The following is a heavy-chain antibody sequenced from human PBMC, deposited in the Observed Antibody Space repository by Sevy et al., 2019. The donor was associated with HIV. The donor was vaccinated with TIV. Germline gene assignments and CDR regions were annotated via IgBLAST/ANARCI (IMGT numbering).Heavy chain of an antibody. CDR1: GFTFSRYS. CDR3: VRWDYSTSGNWFDP. CDR2: ISSSGHYI. Sequence: GGFLRLSCGASGFTFSRYSMNWVRQAPGKGLEWVSYISSSGHYIQYADSVRGRFTISRDNARDSLDLQMNSLRAEDTALFFCVRWDYSTSGNWFDPWGQGTLVTVSS. V-gene: IGHV3-21*01. D-gene: IGHD6-13*01. J-gene: IGHJ5*02.